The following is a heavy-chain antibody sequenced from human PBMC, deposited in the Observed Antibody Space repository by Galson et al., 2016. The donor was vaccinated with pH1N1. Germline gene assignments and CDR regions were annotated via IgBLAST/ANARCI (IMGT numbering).Heavy chain of an antibody. CDR1: GFTFSNYW. J-gene: IGHJ4*02. D-gene: IGHD3-16*02. CDR2: IKEDGSET. V-gene: IGHV3-7*01. CDR3: ARAIGSRSAY. Sequence: CAASGFTFSNYWMHWVRQVPGKGLEWVANIKEDGSETYYVDSVRGRFTISRDNAKNSLYLQMNSLRDEDTALYYCARAIGSRSAYWGQGTLVTVSS.